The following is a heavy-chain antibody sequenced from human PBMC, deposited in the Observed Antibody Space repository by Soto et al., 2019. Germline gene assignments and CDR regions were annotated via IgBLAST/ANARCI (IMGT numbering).Heavy chain of an antibody. Sequence: SVKVSCKASGGTFSSYTISWVRQAPGQGLEWMGRIIPILGIANYAQKFQGRVTITADKSTSTAYMELSSLRSEDTAVYYCARLAYYYDSSGSSTRDYWGQGTLVTVSS. V-gene: IGHV1-69*02. D-gene: IGHD3-22*01. CDR1: GGTFSSYT. J-gene: IGHJ4*02. CDR3: ARLAYYYDSSGSSTRDY. CDR2: IIPILGIA.